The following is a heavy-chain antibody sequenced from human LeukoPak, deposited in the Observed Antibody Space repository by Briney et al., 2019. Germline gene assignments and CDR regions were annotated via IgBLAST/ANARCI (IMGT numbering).Heavy chain of an antibody. CDR3: ARLWGSGYYFDS. V-gene: IGHV4-38-2*01. J-gene: IGHJ4*02. D-gene: IGHD7-27*01. Sequence: PSETLSLTCVVSGYSISSGYYWGWIRQPPGKGLEWIGSIWHSGTTYYYPSLKSRVTISVDTSNNQFSLKLSSVTAADTAVFYCARLWGSGYYFDSWGQGTLVTVSS. CDR2: IWHSGTT. CDR1: GYSISSGYY.